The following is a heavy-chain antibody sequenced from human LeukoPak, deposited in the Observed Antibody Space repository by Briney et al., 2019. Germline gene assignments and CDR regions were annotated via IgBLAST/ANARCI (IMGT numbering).Heavy chain of an antibody. CDR1: GGSISSSSYY. CDR2: IYYSGST. Sequence: SETLSLTCTVSGGSISSSSYYWGWIRQPPGKGLEWIGSIYYSGSTYYNPSLKSRVTISVDTSKNQFSLKLSSVTAADTAVYYCARTYYYDSSGYYFQPNFDLWGRGTLVTVSS. V-gene: IGHV4-39*01. J-gene: IGHJ2*01. D-gene: IGHD3-22*01. CDR3: ARTYYYDSSGYYFQPNFDL.